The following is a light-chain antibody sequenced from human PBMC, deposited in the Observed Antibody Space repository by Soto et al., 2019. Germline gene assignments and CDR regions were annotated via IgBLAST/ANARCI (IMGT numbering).Light chain of an antibody. V-gene: IGLV2-8*01. J-gene: IGLJ3*02. CDR2: EVT. CDR1: SSDVGNYNY. CDR3: SSYAGSKTL. Sequence: QSALTQPPSASGSPGQSVTISCTGTSSDVGNYNYVSWYQRHPGKAPKLMIYEVTKRPSGVPDRFSGSKSGNTASLTVSGLQAEDEADYYCSSYAGSKTLFGGGTKLTVL.